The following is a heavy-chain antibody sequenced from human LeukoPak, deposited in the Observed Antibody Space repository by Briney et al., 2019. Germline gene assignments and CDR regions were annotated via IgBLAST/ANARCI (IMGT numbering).Heavy chain of an antibody. CDR1: GFTLSSYG. CDR3: AKESGDSSGYYYWDY. CDR2: ISYDGSNK. Sequence: GRSLRLSCAASGFTLSSYGMHWVRQAPGKGLEWVAVISYDGSNKYYADSVKGRFTISRDNSKNTLYLQMNSLRAEDTAVYYCAKESGDSSGYYYWDYWGQGTLVTVSS. V-gene: IGHV3-30*18. J-gene: IGHJ4*02. D-gene: IGHD3-22*01.